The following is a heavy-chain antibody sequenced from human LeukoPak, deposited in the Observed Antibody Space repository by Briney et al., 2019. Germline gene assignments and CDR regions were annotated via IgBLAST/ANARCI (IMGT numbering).Heavy chain of an antibody. V-gene: IGHV4-39*07. J-gene: IGHJ4*02. Sequence: SETLSLTCCVSDGSISLSYYYWAWIRQPPGKALEWLGSVYYSGTTSYNPSLKSRVTISVDMSKNHFSLRLSSVTAADTAMYYCARDQGGTYSSSWEFDYWGQGTLVTVSS. D-gene: IGHD6-13*01. CDR1: DGSISLSYYY. CDR3: ARDQGGTYSSSWEFDY. CDR2: VYYSGTT.